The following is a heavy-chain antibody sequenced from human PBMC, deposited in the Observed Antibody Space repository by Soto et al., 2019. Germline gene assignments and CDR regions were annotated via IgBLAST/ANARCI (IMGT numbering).Heavy chain of an antibody. CDR3: GRDQGVTTLYFHGMDV. CDR2: ISYDGSNK. J-gene: IGHJ6*02. D-gene: IGHD4-4*01. Sequence: QVQLVESGGGVVQPGRSLRLSCAASGFTFSSYAMHWVRQAPGQGLEWVALISYDGSNKYYADSVKGRFTISRDNSKNSLYLQMTSRRPEHTAVYHCGRDQGVTTLYFHGMDVWGQGTTVTVSS. CDR1: GFTFSSYA. V-gene: IGHV3-30-3*01.